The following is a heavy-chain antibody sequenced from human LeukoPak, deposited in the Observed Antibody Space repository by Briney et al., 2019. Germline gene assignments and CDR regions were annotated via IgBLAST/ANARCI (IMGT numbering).Heavy chain of an antibody. CDR1: GGSFSGYY. Sequence: PSETLSLTCAVYGGSFSGYYWSWIRQPPGKGLEWIGEINHSGSTYYNPSLKSRVTISVDTSKNQFSLKLSSVTAADTAVYYCARLVPPGWFDPWGQGTLVTVSS. CDR2: INHSGST. V-gene: IGHV4-34*01. J-gene: IGHJ5*02. CDR3: ARLVPPGWFDP.